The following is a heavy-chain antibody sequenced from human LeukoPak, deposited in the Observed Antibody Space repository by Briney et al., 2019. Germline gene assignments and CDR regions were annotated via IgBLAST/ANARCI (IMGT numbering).Heavy chain of an antibody. V-gene: IGHV1-2*02. CDR3: ARAPRTTYYYYMDV. CDR1: GYTFTGYI. J-gene: IGHJ6*03. CDR2: INPNSGGT. Sequence: ASVKACCKASGYTFTGYIMHWVRQAPGQGLEWMGWINPNSGGTNYAQKFQGRVTMTRDTSISTAYMELSRLRSEDTAVYYCARAPRTTYYYYMDVWGKGTTVTISS. D-gene: IGHD1-1*01.